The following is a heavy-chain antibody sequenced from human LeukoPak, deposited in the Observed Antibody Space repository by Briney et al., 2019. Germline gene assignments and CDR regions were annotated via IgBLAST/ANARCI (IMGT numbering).Heavy chain of an antibody. Sequence: GGSLRLSCAASGFIFSNYGMHWVRQTPGKGLEWVAIIWHDGSNKYYADSVKGRFTISRDNSKNTLYLQMNSLRVEDTAVYYCARDFSAVRGAILLYYGMDVWGQGTTVTVSS. D-gene: IGHD3-10*01. CDR1: GFIFSNYG. J-gene: IGHJ6*02. V-gene: IGHV3-33*01. CDR3: ARDFSAVRGAILLYYGMDV. CDR2: IWHDGSNK.